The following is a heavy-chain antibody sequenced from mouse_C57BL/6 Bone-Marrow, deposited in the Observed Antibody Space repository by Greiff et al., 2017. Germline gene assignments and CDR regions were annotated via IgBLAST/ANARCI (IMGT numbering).Heavy chain of an antibody. CDR3: ARRGTVGYAMDY. CDR1: GFTFSSYG. Sequence: EVQLVESGGDLVKPGGSLKLSCAASGFTFSSYGMSWVRQTPDKRLEWVATISSGGSYTYYPDSVKGRFTISRDNAKNTLYLQMSSLKSEDTAMYYCARRGTVGYAMDYWGQGTSVTGSS. J-gene: IGHJ4*01. D-gene: IGHD1-1*01. V-gene: IGHV5-6*01. CDR2: ISSGGSYT.